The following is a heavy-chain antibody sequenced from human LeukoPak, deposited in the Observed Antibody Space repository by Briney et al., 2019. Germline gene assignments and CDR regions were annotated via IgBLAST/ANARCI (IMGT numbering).Heavy chain of an antibody. V-gene: IGHV3-30*03. CDR3: ATYAENRVSWPLDY. Sequence: GGSLRLSCAASGFTFANYAMHWVRQAPGKGLEWVALISKDGSFEDYVDSVKGRFTISRDNSKNTVFLQMNTLRGEDTAVYYCATYAENRVSWPLDYWGQGTLVTVSS. J-gene: IGHJ4*02. CDR1: GFTFANYA. CDR2: ISKDGSFE. D-gene: IGHD2/OR15-2a*01.